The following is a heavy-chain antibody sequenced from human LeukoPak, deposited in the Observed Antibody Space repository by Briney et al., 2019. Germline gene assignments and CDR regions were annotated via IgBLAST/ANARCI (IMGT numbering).Heavy chain of an antibody. J-gene: IGHJ4*02. Sequence: AGGSLRLSCAASGFTFSSYEMNWVRQAPGKGLAWVSYISSSGSTIYYADSVKGRFTISRDNAKNSLYLQMNSLRAEDTAVYYCAILPVEMATMFDYWGQGTLVTVSS. CDR3: AILPVEMATMFDY. V-gene: IGHV3-48*03. CDR1: GFTFSSYE. D-gene: IGHD5-24*01. CDR2: ISSSGSTI.